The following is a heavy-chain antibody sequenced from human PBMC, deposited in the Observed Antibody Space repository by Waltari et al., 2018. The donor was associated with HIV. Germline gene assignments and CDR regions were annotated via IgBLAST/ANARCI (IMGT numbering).Heavy chain of an antibody. V-gene: IGHV3-30*19. J-gene: IGHJ4*02. CDR3: ARDRWVAISNCYVDF. CDR2: IDSDESTK. CDR1: GFRFSKYG. Sequence: QVQLVASGGGVVQPGGSLRLSCAASGFRFSKYGLHWVRQTPGRGLAWVAVIDSDESTKSDTDSIKGRFTVSRDNSNNTLNLQMAGLRAVDTGVYYCARDRWVAISNCYVDFWGQGTLVSVSA. D-gene: IGHD2-2*01.